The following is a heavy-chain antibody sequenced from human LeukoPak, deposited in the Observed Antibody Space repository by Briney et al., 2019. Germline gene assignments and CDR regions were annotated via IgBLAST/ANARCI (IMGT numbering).Heavy chain of an antibody. CDR2: ISSSSSYI. Sequence: GGALRLSCAASGFTFSSYSMNWVRQAPGKGLEWVSSISSSSSYIYYADSVKGRFTISRDNAKNSLYLQMNSLRAEDTAVYYCARDRDYYDSSGYYALLDYWGQGTLVTVSS. V-gene: IGHV3-21*01. D-gene: IGHD3-22*01. J-gene: IGHJ4*02. CDR1: GFTFSSYS. CDR3: ARDRDYYDSSGYYALLDY.